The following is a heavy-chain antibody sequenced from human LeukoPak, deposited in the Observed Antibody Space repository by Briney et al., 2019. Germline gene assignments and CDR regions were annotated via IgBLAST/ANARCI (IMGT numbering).Heavy chain of an antibody. V-gene: IGHV4-30-4*01. CDR3: ARDGYNSGYFYY. CDR2: IYYIRST. D-gene: IGHD5-24*01. CDR1: GASISSGGYY. J-gene: IGHJ4*02. Sequence: PSETLSLTCTVSGASISSGGYYWNWIRQPPGKGLEWIGYIYYIRSTSYSPSLKSRLTISVDTSKNQFSLKLSSVTAADTAVYYCARDGYNSGYFYYWGQGTLVTVSS.